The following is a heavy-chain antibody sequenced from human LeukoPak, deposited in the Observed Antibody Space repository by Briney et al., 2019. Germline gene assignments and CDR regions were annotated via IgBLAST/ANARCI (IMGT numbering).Heavy chain of an antibody. CDR1: GYTFTDYY. Sequence: ASVKVSCKASGYTFTDYYMHWVRQAPGQGLEWMGWINPNSGGTNYAQKFQGRVTMTRDTSISTAYMGVSRLRSDDTAVYYCARNIQEQWLVQGYWGQGTLVTVSS. V-gene: IGHV1-2*02. CDR2: INPNSGGT. D-gene: IGHD6-19*01. CDR3: ARNIQEQWLVQGY. J-gene: IGHJ4*02.